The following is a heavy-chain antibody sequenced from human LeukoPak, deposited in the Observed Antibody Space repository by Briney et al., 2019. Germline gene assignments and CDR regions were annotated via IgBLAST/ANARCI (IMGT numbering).Heavy chain of an antibody. D-gene: IGHD2-2*01. J-gene: IGHJ4*02. Sequence: PGRSMRLSCAASGFTFSSYGMHWVRQAPGKGLEWVAVIWYDGSNKYYADSVKGRFTISRDNSKNTLYLQMNSLRAEDTAVYYCARDYCSSTSCSPPNYFDYWGQGTLVTVSS. CDR2: IWYDGSNK. CDR3: ARDYCSSTSCSPPNYFDY. V-gene: IGHV3-33*01. CDR1: GFTFSSYG.